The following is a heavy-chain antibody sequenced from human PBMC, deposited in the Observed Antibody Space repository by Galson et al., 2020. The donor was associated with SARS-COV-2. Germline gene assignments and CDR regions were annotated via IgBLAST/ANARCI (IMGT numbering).Heavy chain of an antibody. J-gene: IGHJ3*02. CDR1: GYSFTSYW. D-gene: IGHD2-2*01. CDR3: GTYCSSTSCHSLLDAFDI. Sequence: GESLKISCKGSGYSFTSYWIGWVRQMPGKGLEWMGIIYPGDSDTRYRPSFQGQVTISADKSISTAYLQWSSLKASDTAMYYCGTYCSSTSCHSLLDAFDIWGQGTMVTVSS. CDR2: IYPGDSDT. V-gene: IGHV5-51*01.